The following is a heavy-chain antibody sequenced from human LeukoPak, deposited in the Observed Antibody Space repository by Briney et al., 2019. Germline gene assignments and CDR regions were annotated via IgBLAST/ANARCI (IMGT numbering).Heavy chain of an antibody. CDR1: GYTFSNYG. D-gene: IGHD3-22*01. V-gene: IGHV1-18*01. CDR2: ISGYNGDT. CDR3: ARTYYYDSSGPNY. Sequence: GASVKVSCKASGYTFSNYGISWVRLAPGQGLEWMAWISGYNGDTYYGRKLQGRVTVTKDTSTSTAYMELKSLRSDDTAVYYCARTYYYDSSGPNYWGQGTLVTVSS. J-gene: IGHJ4*02.